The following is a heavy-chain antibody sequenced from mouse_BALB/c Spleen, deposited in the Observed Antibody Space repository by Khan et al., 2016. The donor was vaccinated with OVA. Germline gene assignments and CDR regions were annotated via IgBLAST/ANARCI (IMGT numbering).Heavy chain of an antibody. V-gene: IGHV5-12-1*01. Sequence: EVELVESGGGLVKPGGSLKLSCTASGFAFSSFDMSWVRQTPEKRLEWVAYISSGGDNTYSPDTVKGRFTISRDNAKNTLYLQMSSLKSEDTAIYYCTRRRGYFDVWGAGTTVTVSS. CDR2: ISSGGDNT. CDR3: TRRRGYFDV. J-gene: IGHJ1*01. CDR1: GFAFSSFD.